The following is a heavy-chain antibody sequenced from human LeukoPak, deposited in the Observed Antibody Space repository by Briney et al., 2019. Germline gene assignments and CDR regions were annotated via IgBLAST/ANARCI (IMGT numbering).Heavy chain of an antibody. CDR3: AKDRGGSIAVAGKGVY. CDR2: ISGSGGST. V-gene: IGHV3-23*01. CDR1: GFTVSSNY. J-gene: IGHJ4*02. D-gene: IGHD6-19*01. Sequence: GGSLRLSCAASGFTVSSNYMSWVRQAPGKGLEWVSAISGSGGSTYYADSVKGRFTISRDNSKNTLYLQMNSLRAEDTAVYYCAKDRGGSIAVAGKGVYWGQGTLVTVSS.